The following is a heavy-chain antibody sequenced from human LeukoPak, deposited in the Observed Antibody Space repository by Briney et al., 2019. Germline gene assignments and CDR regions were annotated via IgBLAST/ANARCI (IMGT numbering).Heavy chain of an antibody. CDR2: IYYTGST. J-gene: IGHJ5*02. V-gene: IGHV4-39*01. CDR1: GASVTSGGFY. Sequence: SETLSLTCSVSGASVTSGGFYWGWLRQSPGKGLEWIATIYYTGSTYYDPSLKSRVTISIDTSKNQFSLNVRSVSAADTAVYYCARHSGSGSLSRPFDPWGQGTPVTVTS. CDR3: ARHSGSGSLSRPFDP. D-gene: IGHD3-10*01.